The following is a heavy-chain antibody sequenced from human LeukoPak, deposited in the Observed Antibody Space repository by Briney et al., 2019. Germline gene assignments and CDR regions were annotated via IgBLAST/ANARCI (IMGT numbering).Heavy chain of an antibody. D-gene: IGHD3-3*01. CDR3: ASYSGIFGVVYYYYMDV. Sequence: SVKVSCKASGYTFTSYRISWVRQAPGHGLEWMGGIIPIFGTANYAQKFQGRVTITADESTSTAYMELSSLRSEDTAVYYCASYSGIFGVVYYYYMDVWGKGTTVTVSS. CDR1: GYTFTSYR. V-gene: IGHV1-69*13. CDR2: IIPIFGTA. J-gene: IGHJ6*03.